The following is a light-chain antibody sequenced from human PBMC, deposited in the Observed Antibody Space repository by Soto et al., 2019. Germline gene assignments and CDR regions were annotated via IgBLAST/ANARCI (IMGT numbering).Light chain of an antibody. CDR2: LGS. Sequence: EIVLTQSPLSLPVTPGEPATISCRSSQSLLQSGGHNYLDWYLQKPGQSPQLVIYLGSNRAPGVPNRFSGSGSGTEFTLKISRVEAEDVGTYYCMQGLQNLAPFGPGTRVDI. CDR3: MQGLQNLAP. V-gene: IGKV2-28*01. J-gene: IGKJ1*01. CDR1: QSLLQSGGHNY.